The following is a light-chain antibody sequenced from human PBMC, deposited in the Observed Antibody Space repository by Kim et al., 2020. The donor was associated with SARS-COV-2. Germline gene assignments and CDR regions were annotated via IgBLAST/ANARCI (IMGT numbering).Light chain of an antibody. V-gene: IGLV1-44*01. Sequence: GHSVIVSCSGGSDNIGGNPVNWYQHFPGTAPKLLIYWNDQRPSGVPDRFSASKSDTSAFLAISGLQSEDEANYYCAVWDGRLYSVVFGGGTQLTVL. CDR3: AVWDGRLYSVV. CDR1: SDNIGGNP. CDR2: WND. J-gene: IGLJ2*01.